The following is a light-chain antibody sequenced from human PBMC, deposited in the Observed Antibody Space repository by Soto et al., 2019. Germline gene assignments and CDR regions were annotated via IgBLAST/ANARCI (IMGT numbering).Light chain of an antibody. J-gene: IGKJ2*01. CDR2: VAS. CDR3: QQYYSYPYT. V-gene: IGKV1-8*01. Sequence: AIRMTQSPSSLSASTGDIVTITCRASQGISSYLAWYQQKPGKAPKLLIYVASTLQSGVPSRFSGSGSGTDFTLTISCMQSEDFTTYYCQQYYSYPYTLGQGTKLEIK. CDR1: QGISSY.